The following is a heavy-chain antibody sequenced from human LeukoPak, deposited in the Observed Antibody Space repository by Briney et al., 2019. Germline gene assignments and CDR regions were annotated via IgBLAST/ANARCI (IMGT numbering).Heavy chain of an antibody. Sequence: SETLSLTCDVDGGSLSGSHWSWIRQSARKRLEWIGEINDRRDANYNPSLETRVDISVDMSKNQFSLKMNSVTAADTAVYYCARSEVNSSGYWVILYWGQGTLVTVSS. CDR3: ARSEVNSSGYWVILY. CDR1: GGSLSGSH. CDR2: INDRRDA. D-gene: IGHD3-22*01. J-gene: IGHJ4*02. V-gene: IGHV4-34*01.